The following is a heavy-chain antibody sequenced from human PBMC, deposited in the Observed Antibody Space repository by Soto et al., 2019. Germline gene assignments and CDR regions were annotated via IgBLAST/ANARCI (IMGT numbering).Heavy chain of an antibody. D-gene: IGHD3-10*01. CDR1: GGSISHADYY. Sequence: TLSLTCTVSGGSISHADYYWSWIRQHPGKGLEWIGYIYYSGGTYFNPSLESRVTMSVDTSKNQFSLNLNSVTDADTAVYYCARAMVRGVLGSRGQGTLVTVSS. V-gene: IGHV4-31*03. CDR2: IYYSGGT. J-gene: IGHJ5*01. CDR3: ARAMVRGVLGS.